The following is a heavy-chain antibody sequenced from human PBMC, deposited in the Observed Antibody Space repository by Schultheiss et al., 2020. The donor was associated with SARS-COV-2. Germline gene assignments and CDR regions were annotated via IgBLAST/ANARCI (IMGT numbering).Heavy chain of an antibody. Sequence: GSLRLSCAVSGYSISSGYYWGWIRQPPGKGLEWIGSIYHSGSTYYNPSLKSRVTISVDTSKNQFSLKLSSVTAADTAVYYCARHYCSSTSCTYGGWFDPWGQGTLVTVSS. V-gene: IGHV4-38-2*01. CDR2: IYHSGST. CDR3: ARHYCSSTSCTYGGWFDP. CDR1: GYSISSGYY. J-gene: IGHJ5*02. D-gene: IGHD2-2*01.